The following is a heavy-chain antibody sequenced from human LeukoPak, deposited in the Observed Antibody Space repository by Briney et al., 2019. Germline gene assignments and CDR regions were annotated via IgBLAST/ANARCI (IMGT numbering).Heavy chain of an antibody. Sequence: GGSLRLSCAASGFTFSSYAMSWVRQAPGKGLEWVSAISGSGGSTYYADSVKGRFTNSRDNSKDTLYLQMNSLRAEDTAVYYCAKWRAGIAAAGTDFDYWGQGTLVTVSS. J-gene: IGHJ4*02. CDR3: AKWRAGIAAAGTDFDY. CDR2: ISGSGGST. V-gene: IGHV3-23*01. D-gene: IGHD6-13*01. CDR1: GFTFSSYA.